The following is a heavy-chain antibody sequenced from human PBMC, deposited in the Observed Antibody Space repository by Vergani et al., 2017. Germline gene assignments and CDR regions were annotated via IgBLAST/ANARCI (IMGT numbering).Heavy chain of an antibody. CDR1: GGSISSYY. D-gene: IGHD3-22*01. J-gene: IGHJ6*02. V-gene: IGHV4-59*01. CDR2: IYYSGST. Sequence: QVQLQESGPGLVKPSETLSLTCTVSGGSISSYYWSWIRQPPGKGLEWIGYIYYSGSTNYNPSLKSRVTISVDTSKNQFSLKLSSVTAADTAVYYCARDDGGPWLLLGYYYGMDVWGQGTTVTVSS. CDR3: ARDDGGPWLLLGYYYGMDV.